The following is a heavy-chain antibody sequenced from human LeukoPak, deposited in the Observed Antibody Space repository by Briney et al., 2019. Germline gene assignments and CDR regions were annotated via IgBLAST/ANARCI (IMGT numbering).Heavy chain of an antibody. CDR2: IKQDGSQK. Sequence: GGSLRLSCVVSGSTYSSYWMSWVRQAPGKGLEWVANIKQDGSQKYYVDPVKGRFTISRDNSKNTLYLQMNSLRAEDTAVYYCAKDIYYDSSGHYSSGYYYGMDVWGQGTTVTVSS. D-gene: IGHD3-22*01. CDR3: AKDIYYDSSGHYSSGYYYGMDV. V-gene: IGHV3-7*03. J-gene: IGHJ6*02. CDR1: GSTYSSYW.